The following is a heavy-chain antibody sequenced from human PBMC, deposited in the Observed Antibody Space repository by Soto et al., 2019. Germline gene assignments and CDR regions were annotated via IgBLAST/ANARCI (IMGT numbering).Heavy chain of an antibody. CDR2: ISSSGSTI. CDR1: GFTFSDYY. D-gene: IGHD5-18*01. CDR3: AKFRYSYGYRWFDY. J-gene: IGHJ4*02. V-gene: IGHV3-11*01. Sequence: PVGSLRLSCAASGFTFSDYYMSWIRQAPGKGLEWVSYISSSGSTIYYADSVKGRFTISRDNAKNSLYLQMNSLRAEDTAVYYCAKFRYSYGYRWFDYWGQGTLVTVSS.